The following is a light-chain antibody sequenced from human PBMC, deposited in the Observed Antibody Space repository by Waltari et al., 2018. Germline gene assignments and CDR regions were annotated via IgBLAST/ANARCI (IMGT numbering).Light chain of an antibody. Sequence: DVVMTQSPLSLPVTLGQTASISCRSSQSLVHSDGTTYLNWFQQRPGQSPRRLFYRVSNRDSGVPDRFSGSGSGTDFTLKISRVEAEDVGVYYCMQGTHWPWTFGQGTKVEI. CDR2: RVS. CDR1: QSLVHSDGTTY. J-gene: IGKJ1*01. V-gene: IGKV2-30*02. CDR3: MQGTHWPWT.